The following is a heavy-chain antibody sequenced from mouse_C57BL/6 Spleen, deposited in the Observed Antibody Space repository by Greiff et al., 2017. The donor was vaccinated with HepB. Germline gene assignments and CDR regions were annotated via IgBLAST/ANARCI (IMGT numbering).Heavy chain of an antibody. CDR2: IRNKANGYTT. CDR3: ARYMTGYFDY. Sequence: EVKLVESGGGLVQPGDSLSLSCAASGFTFTDYYMSWVRQPPGKALEWLGFIRNKANGYTTEYSASVKGRFTISRDNSQSILYLQMNALRAEDSATYYCARYMTGYFDYWGQGTTLTVSS. V-gene: IGHV7-3*01. D-gene: IGHD2-13*01. CDR1: GFTFTDYY. J-gene: IGHJ2*01.